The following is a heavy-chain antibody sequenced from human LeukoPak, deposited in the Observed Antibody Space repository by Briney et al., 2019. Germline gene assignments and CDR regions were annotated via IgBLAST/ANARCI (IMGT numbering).Heavy chain of an antibody. CDR2: ISGSGGST. CDR1: GFTFSSYS. Sequence: GGSLRLSCAASGFTFSSYSMSWVRQAPGKGLEWVSAISGSGGSTYYADSVKGRFTISRDNSKNTLYLQMNSLRAEDMAVYYCARGVQMVYAISPYYYMDVWGKGTTVTVSS. J-gene: IGHJ6*03. V-gene: IGHV3-23*01. D-gene: IGHD2-8*01. CDR3: ARGVQMVYAISPYYYMDV.